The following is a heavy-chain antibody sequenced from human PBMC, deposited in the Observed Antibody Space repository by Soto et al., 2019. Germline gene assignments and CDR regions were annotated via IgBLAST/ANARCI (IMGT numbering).Heavy chain of an antibody. V-gene: IGHV4-59*01. D-gene: IGHD6-19*01. CDR3: ARVFSGGGNYYYYGMDL. CDR2: IYYSGTT. CDR1: GGSIDTYY. Sequence: PSETLSITCTVSGGSIDTYYWSWIRQPPGKGLEWVGYIYYSGTTHYNPSLKSRVSISVDKSKNQFSLKLSSVTAADTAVYYCARVFSGGGNYYYYGMDLWGQGSTGTVSS. J-gene: IGHJ6*02.